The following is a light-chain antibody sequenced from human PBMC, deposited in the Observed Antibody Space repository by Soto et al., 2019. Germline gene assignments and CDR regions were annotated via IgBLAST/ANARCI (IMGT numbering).Light chain of an antibody. CDR1: QSVSRN. CDR3: QQYGSSPKT. Sequence: EVVLTQSPATLSVSPGDRATLSCRASQSVSRNLAWYQQKPGQAPRLLIYGASTRATGVPARFSGSGSATEFTLSISSLQSEDVAVYYCQQYGSSPKTFGQGTKVEIK. V-gene: IGKV3-15*01. CDR2: GAS. J-gene: IGKJ1*01.